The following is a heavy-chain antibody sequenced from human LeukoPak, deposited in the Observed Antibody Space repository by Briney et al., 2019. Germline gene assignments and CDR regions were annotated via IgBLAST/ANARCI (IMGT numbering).Heavy chain of an antibody. J-gene: IGHJ5*02. CDR3: ARGTNMMASLRFDP. V-gene: IGHV4-59*01. CDR1: GGSISSYY. Sequence: SETLSLTCTVSGGSISSYYWSWIRQPPGKGLEWIGYIYYSGITKYNPSVKSRVTISVDTSKNQFSLKVSSVTAADTAVYYCARGTNMMASLRFDPWGQGTLVTVSS. CDR2: IYYSGIT. D-gene: IGHD2-8*01.